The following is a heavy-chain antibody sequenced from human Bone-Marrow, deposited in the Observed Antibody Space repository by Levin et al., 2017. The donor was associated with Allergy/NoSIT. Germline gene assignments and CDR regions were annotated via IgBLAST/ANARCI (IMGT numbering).Heavy chain of an antibody. CDR1: GFTFNEAW. Sequence: GESLKISCAASGFTFNEAWMTWVRQPPGKGLEWVGRIKRKTDGGTIDYAAPVKGRFTISKDDSKNILYLQMNSLKTEDTAIYYCSPDLEESTGYSNDYWGQGALVTVSS. D-gene: IGHD3-9*01. CDR3: SPDLEESTGYSNDY. J-gene: IGHJ4*02. CDR2: IKRKTDGGTI. V-gene: IGHV3-15*01.